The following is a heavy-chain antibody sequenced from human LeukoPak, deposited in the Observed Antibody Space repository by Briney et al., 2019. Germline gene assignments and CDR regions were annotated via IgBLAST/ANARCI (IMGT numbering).Heavy chain of an antibody. D-gene: IGHD5-24*01. CDR1: GGSVNSGTYY. V-gene: IGHV4-61*01. CDR2: ISYSGST. J-gene: IGHJ4*02. Sequence: SETLSLTCTVSGGSVNSGTYYWSWIRQPPGKGLEWIGYISYSGSTNYNPSLKSRVTISVDTSKNQFSLKLSSVTAADTAVYYCARGGRWLQFNYWGQGTLVAVSS. CDR3: ARGGRWLQFNY.